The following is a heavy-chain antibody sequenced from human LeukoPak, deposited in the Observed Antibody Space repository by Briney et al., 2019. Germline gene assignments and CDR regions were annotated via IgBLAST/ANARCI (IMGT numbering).Heavy chain of an antibody. CDR1: GYTLTELS. V-gene: IGHV1-46*01. CDR3: ARGKGYSSTQPSDY. J-gene: IGHJ4*02. CDR2: INPRTNIT. Sequence: GASVKVSCKVSGYTLTELSMHWVRQAPGQGLEWMGIINPRTNITTYAQKFQGRVSMTSDASTSTVYMELSSLRSEDTAVYHCARGKGYSSTQPSDYWGQGTLVTVSS. D-gene: IGHD6-19*01.